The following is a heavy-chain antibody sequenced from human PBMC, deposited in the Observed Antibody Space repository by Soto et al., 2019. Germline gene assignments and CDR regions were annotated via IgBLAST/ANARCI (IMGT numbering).Heavy chain of an antibody. J-gene: IGHJ6*02. CDR1: GGSISSGDYY. CDR2: LYYSGST. CDR3: ARVERGGYSYGNDYYYGMDV. Sequence: QVQLQESGPGLVQPSQTLSLTCTVSGGSISSGDYYWRWIRQPPGKGLEWIGYLYYSGSTYYNPSRKSRVTRAGDTSKNQFALKRSSVTAADTAVYYCARVERGGYSYGNDYYYGMDVWGQGTTVTVSS. D-gene: IGHD5-18*01. V-gene: IGHV4-30-4*01.